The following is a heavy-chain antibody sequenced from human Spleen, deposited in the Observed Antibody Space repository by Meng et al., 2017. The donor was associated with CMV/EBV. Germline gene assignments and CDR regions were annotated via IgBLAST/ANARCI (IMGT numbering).Heavy chain of an antibody. CDR3: AKAGGIAVAGTTFDY. V-gene: IGHV3-30*02. Sequence: GGSLRLSCAASGFTFSSYGLHWVRQAPGKGLEWVAFIRYDGSNKYYADSVKGRFTISRDNSKNTLYVQMSSLRAEDTAVYYCAKAGGIAVAGTTFDYWGQGTLVTVSS. CDR2: IRYDGSNK. J-gene: IGHJ4*02. D-gene: IGHD6-19*01. CDR1: GFTFSSYG.